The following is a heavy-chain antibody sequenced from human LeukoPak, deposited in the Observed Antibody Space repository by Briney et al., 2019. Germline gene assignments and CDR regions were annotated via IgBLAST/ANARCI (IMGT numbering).Heavy chain of an antibody. CDR3: GRGGDYGDYFDY. Sequence: GGSLILSCAASGFTFSSYEMNWVRQAPGKGLDWVSYISSSGSTIYYADSVKGRFTISRDNAKNSLYLQMNSLRAEDTAVYYCGRGGDYGDYFDYWGQGTLVTVSS. CDR1: GFTFSSYE. D-gene: IGHD4-17*01. J-gene: IGHJ4*02. CDR2: ISSSGSTI. V-gene: IGHV3-48*03.